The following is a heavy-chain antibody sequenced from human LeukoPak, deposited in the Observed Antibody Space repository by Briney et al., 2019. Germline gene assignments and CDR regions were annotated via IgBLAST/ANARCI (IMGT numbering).Heavy chain of an antibody. CDR3: ARDVSYYYGMDV. Sequence: PGRSLRLSCAASGFTFISYSMNWVRQAPGKGLEWISYISSRSTTIYYADSVKGRFTISRDNAKNSLYLQMNSLRAEDTAVYYCARDVSYYYGMDVWGQGTTVTVSS. V-gene: IGHV3-48*01. D-gene: IGHD5/OR15-5a*01. CDR1: GFTFISYS. J-gene: IGHJ6*02. CDR2: ISSRSTTI.